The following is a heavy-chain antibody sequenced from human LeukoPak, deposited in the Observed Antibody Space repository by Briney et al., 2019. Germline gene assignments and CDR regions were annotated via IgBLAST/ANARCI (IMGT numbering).Heavy chain of an antibody. CDR2: INPSGGST. CDR3: ARAQLGRDWFDP. Sequence: GASVKVSCKASGYTFTSYYVHWVRQAPGQGLEWMGIINPSGGSTSYAQKFQGRVTMTRDTSTSTVYMELSSLRSEDTAVYYCARAQLGRDWFDPWGQGTLVTVSS. CDR1: GYTFTSYY. V-gene: IGHV1-46*01. J-gene: IGHJ5*02. D-gene: IGHD7-27*01.